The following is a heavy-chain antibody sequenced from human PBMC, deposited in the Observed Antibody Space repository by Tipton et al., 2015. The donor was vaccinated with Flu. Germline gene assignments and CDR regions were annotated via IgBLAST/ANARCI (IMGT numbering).Heavy chain of an antibody. J-gene: IGHJ4*02. CDR2: INPSGGST. CDR3: ARGNVLGGYYFDY. D-gene: IGHD3-16*01. Sequence: QVQLVQSGPEVKKPGASVKVSCQASGYTFTSYYMHWVRQAPEQGLEWMGIINPSGGSTSYAQKFQGRVTMTRDTSTSTVYMALSSLRSEDPAVYYCARGNVLGGYYFDYWGQGTLVTVSS. V-gene: IGHV1-46*01. CDR1: GYTFTSYY.